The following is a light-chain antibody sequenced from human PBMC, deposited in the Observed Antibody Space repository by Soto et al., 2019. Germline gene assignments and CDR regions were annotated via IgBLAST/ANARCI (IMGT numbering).Light chain of an antibody. Sequence: DIQMTQSPSSLSASVGDRVTITCRASQGISNYLAWYQQKPGKVPMLLIYAASTLQSGVPSRFSGSGSGTXXXXXXXXXXPEDVATYXXXKYNSAPLTFGGGTKVEIK. CDR3: XKYNSAPLT. V-gene: IGKV1-27*01. CDR1: QGISNY. CDR2: AAS. J-gene: IGKJ4*01.